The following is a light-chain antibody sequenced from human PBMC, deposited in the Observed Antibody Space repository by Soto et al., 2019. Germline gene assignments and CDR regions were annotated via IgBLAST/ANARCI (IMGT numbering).Light chain of an antibody. V-gene: IGLV2-23*02. J-gene: IGLJ1*01. CDR3: CLYVGGRTYV. CDR2: DVT. CDR1: SSDVGGFEY. Sequence: QSVLSQPASVSGSPGQSITISCTGTSSDVGGFEYVSWYQHQPGKAPKLIIYDVTKRPSGVSNRFSGSKSGNTASLTISGIQAEDEGDYYCCLYVGGRTYVFGTGTKVTVL.